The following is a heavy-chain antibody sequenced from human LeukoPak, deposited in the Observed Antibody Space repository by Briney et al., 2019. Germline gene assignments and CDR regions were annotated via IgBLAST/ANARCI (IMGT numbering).Heavy chain of an antibody. Sequence: GGSLRLSCAASGFTFSSYGMHWVRQAPGKGLEWVAFIRYDGSNKYYADSVKGRFTISRDNSKSTLYLQMNSLRAEDTAVFYCARDTGDGVTPPDYYYYMDVWGTGTTVTVSS. CDR1: GFTFSSYG. D-gene: IGHD5-24*01. J-gene: IGHJ6*03. V-gene: IGHV3-30*02. CDR2: IRYDGSNK. CDR3: ARDTGDGVTPPDYYYYMDV.